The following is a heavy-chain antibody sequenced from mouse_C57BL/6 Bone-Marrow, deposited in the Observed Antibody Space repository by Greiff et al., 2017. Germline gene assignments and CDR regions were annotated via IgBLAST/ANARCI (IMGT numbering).Heavy chain of an antibody. CDR1: GFTFSSYT. Sequence: EVRLVESGGGLVKPGGSLKLSCAASGFTFSSYTMSWVRQTPEKRLEWVATISGGGGNTYYPDSVKGRFTISRDNAKNTLYLQMSSLRSEDTALYYCARRGGFDYWGQGTTLTVSS. V-gene: IGHV5-9*01. J-gene: IGHJ2*01. CDR3: ARRGGFDY. CDR2: ISGGGGNT.